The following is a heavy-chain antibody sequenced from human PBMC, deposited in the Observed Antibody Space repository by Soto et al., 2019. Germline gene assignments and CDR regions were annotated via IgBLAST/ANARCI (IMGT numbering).Heavy chain of an antibody. V-gene: IGHV5-10-1*01. CDR2: IDPSDSDT. Sequence: PGESLKISCKGFGYNFNKYWISWVRQVPGKGLEWMGKIDPSDSDTDYSPSFQGHVTISVDMSISTAYLQWSSMMAPDTAMYYCARHYVCRRGDCDYYGMDVWGQGTTVTVSS. J-gene: IGHJ6*02. CDR3: ARHYVCRRGDCDYYGMDV. CDR1: GYNFNKYW. D-gene: IGHD2-21*02.